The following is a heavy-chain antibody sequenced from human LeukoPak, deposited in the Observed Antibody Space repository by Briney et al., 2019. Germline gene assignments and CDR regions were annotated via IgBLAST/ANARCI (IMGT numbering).Heavy chain of an antibody. Sequence: ASVKLSCKASGYTISNYAFTWVRQAPGQGLEWMGWISVFNGNTKYAQKLPGRVTMTTDTSTTTAYMELRSLTSDDTAVYYCARDRIGGTYYDYWGQGTLVTVSS. CDR3: ARDRIGGTYYDY. J-gene: IGHJ4*02. CDR2: ISVFNGNT. CDR1: GYTISNYA. V-gene: IGHV1-18*01. D-gene: IGHD1-26*01.